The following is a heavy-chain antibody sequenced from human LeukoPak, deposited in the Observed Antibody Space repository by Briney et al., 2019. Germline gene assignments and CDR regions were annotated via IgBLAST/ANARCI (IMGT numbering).Heavy chain of an antibody. CDR1: GGSINTYY. V-gene: IGHV4-59*08. Sequence: PSETLSLTCTVSGGSINTYYWGWIRQSPGKGLEWIGYIYSSETTNYNPSLKSRVTMSIDTSENQFSLKLSSVTAADTALYYCARHGSGWSFDYWGRGALVTVSS. CDR3: ARHGSGWSFDY. J-gene: IGHJ4*02. CDR2: IYSSETT. D-gene: IGHD6-19*01.